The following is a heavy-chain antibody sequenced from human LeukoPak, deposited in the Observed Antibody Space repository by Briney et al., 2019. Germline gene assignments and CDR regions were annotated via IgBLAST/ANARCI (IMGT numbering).Heavy chain of an antibody. Sequence: LETLPLTCTVSGGSISSSSYYWGWIRQPPGKGLEWIGEINHSGSTNYNPSLKSRVTISVDTSKNQFSLKLSSVTAADTAVYYCARSGGGDWGFYYYYYMDVWGKGTTVTISS. CDR2: INHSGST. V-gene: IGHV4-39*07. CDR3: ARSGGGDWGFYYYYYMDV. CDR1: GGSISSSSYY. J-gene: IGHJ6*03. D-gene: IGHD2-21*02.